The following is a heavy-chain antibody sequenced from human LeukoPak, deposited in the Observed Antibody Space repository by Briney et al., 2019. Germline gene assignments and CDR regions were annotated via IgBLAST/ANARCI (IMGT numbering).Heavy chain of an antibody. CDR2: IKQDGSEK. D-gene: IGHD3-16*02. CDR1: GFTFSSYW. J-gene: IGHJ4*02. V-gene: IGHV3-7*01. CDR3: ARARDYVWGSYRYGYYFDY. Sequence: GGSLRLSCAASGFTFSSYWMSWVRQAPGKGLEWVANIKQDGSEKYYVDSVKGRFTISRDNSKNTLYLQMNSLRAEDTAVYYCARARDYVWGSYRYGYYFDYWGQGTLVTVSS.